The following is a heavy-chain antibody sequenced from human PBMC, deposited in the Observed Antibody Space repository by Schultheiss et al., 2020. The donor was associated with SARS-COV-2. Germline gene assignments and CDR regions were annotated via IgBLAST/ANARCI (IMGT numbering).Heavy chain of an antibody. J-gene: IGHJ4*02. V-gene: IGHV4-34*01. D-gene: IGHD3-3*01. CDR3: ARGFGVAGTGY. CDR1: GGSFSGFY. CDR2: IYHSGTT. Sequence: GSLRLSCAVYGGSFSGFYWNWIRQPPGKGLEWIGEIYHSGTTHFNPSLKSRVNISIDTSKNQLSLKLNSVSAADTAVYYCARGFGVAGTGYWGQGTPVTVSS.